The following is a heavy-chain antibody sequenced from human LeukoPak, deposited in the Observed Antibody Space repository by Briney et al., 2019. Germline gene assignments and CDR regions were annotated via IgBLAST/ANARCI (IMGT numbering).Heavy chain of an antibody. Sequence: ASVKVSCKASGYTFTSYGISWVRQAPGQGLEWMGWINPNSGGTNYAQKSQGRVTMTRDTSISTAYMELSRLRSDDTAVYYCARVGSSGYYARTFDYWGQGTLVTVSS. CDR3: ARVGSSGYYARTFDY. D-gene: IGHD3-22*01. J-gene: IGHJ4*02. V-gene: IGHV1-2*02. CDR2: INPNSGGT. CDR1: GYTFTSYG.